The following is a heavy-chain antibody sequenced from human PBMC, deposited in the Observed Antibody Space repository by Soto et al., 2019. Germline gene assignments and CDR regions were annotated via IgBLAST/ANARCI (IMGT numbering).Heavy chain of an antibody. D-gene: IGHD3-3*01. V-gene: IGHV4-30-2*01. CDR3: ARTYYDFWSGYQYFDY. CDR1: GGSISSGGYS. CDR2: IYHSGST. J-gene: IGHJ4*02. Sequence: QLQLQESGSGLVKPSQTLSLTCDVSGGSISSGGYSWSWIRQPPGKGLEWIGYIYHSGSTYYNPSLKSRVTISVDRSKNQFSLKLSSVTAADTAVYYCARTYYDFWSGYQYFDYWGQGTLVTVSS.